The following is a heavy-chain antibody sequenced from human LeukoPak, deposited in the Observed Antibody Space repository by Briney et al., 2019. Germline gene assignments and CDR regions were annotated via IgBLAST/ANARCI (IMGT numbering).Heavy chain of an antibody. CDR1: GFTFSSYS. Sequence: PGGPLRLSCAASGFTFSSYSMNWVRQAPGKGLEWVSSISSSSSYIYYADSVKGRFTISRDNAKNSLYLQMNSLRAEDTAVYYGARDPSYSSSWYGDAFDIWGQGTMVTVSS. D-gene: IGHD6-13*01. CDR2: ISSSSSYI. J-gene: IGHJ3*02. V-gene: IGHV3-21*01. CDR3: ARDPSYSSSWYGDAFDI.